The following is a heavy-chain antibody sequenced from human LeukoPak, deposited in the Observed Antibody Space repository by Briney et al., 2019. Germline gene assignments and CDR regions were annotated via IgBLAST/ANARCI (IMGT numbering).Heavy chain of an antibody. CDR3: ARDSSGYYYYYGMDV. CDR1: GYTFTSYD. D-gene: IGHD3-22*01. Sequence: ASVKVSCKASGYTFTSYDINWVRQATGQGLEWMGWMNPNSGNAGYAQKFQGRDTMTRNTSISTAYMELSSLRSEDTAVYYCARDSSGYYYYYGMDVWGQGTTATVSS. V-gene: IGHV1-8*01. CDR2: MNPNSGNA. J-gene: IGHJ6*01.